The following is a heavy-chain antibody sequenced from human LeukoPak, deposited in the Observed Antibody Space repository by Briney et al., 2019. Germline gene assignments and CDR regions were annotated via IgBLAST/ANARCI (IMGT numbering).Heavy chain of an antibody. CDR3: AKVPYSHYGSGRPPFMDV. Sequence: GGSLRLSCAASGFTFSNYAMSWVRQAPGKGLEWGSTISDSGGSTYYADSVKGRFTISRDNSKNTLYLQMSSLRAEDTAIHYCAKVPYSHYGSGRPPFMDVWGQGTTVAVSS. V-gene: IGHV3-23*01. J-gene: IGHJ6*02. CDR2: ISDSGGST. CDR1: GFTFSNYA. D-gene: IGHD3-10*01.